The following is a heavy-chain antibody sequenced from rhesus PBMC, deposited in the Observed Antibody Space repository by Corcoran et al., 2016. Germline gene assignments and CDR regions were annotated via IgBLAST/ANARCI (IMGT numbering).Heavy chain of an antibody. CDR1: GGSISRGYLY. CDR2: ITYSGST. D-gene: IGHD2-39*01. Sequence: QVQLQESGPGLVKPSETLSPTCAVSGGSISRGYLYWSWTRQPPGTGFEWIGYITYSGSTSYNPPLKSRVTISRDTSKNQFSLRLSSVTAADTALYYCARVPYGFFDYWGQGVLVTVSS. V-gene: IGHV4-122*02. CDR3: ARVPYGFFDY. J-gene: IGHJ4*01.